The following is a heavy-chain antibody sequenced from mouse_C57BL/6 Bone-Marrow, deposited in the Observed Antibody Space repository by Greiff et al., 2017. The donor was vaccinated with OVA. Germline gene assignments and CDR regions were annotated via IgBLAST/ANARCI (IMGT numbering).Heavy chain of an antibody. D-gene: IGHD3-2*02. Sequence: EVKLVESGGGLVQPGGSLKLSCAASGFTFSDYYMYWVRQTPEKRLEWVAYISNGGGSTYYPDTVKGRFTISRDNAKNTLYLQMSRLKSEDTAMYYCASSQTAQATLYAMDYWGQGTSVTVSS. V-gene: IGHV5-12*01. CDR2: ISNGGGST. J-gene: IGHJ4*01. CDR3: ASSQTAQATLYAMDY. CDR1: GFTFSDYY.